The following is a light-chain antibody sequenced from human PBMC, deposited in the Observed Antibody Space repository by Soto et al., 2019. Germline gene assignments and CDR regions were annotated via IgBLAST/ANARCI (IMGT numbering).Light chain of an antibody. V-gene: IGKV3-20*01. CDR3: QQYGSSPIT. Sequence: EIGLIQSPGTLSLSPGERDTLSCGASQSVSRSSLAWYQQKPGQAPRLLIYGASSRATGIPDRFSGSGSGTDFTLTISRLEPEDFAVYYCQQYGSSPITFGQGTRLEIK. CDR2: GAS. CDR1: QSVSRSS. J-gene: IGKJ5*01.